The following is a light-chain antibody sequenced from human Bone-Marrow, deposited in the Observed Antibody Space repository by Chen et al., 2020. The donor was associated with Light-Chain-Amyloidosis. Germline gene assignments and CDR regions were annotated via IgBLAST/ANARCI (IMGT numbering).Light chain of an antibody. J-gene: IGLJ1*01. Sequence: QSALTQPASVSGSPGQSSTISCTGTSTDVGGDNHVSWYQQHPDKAPKLMIYEVTNRPSGVPDRFSGSQSDNTASLNISGRQTEDEADYFCSSYTITNTLVFGSGTSVTVL. CDR2: EVT. V-gene: IGLV2-14*01. CDR1: STDVGGDNH. CDR3: SSYTITNTLV.